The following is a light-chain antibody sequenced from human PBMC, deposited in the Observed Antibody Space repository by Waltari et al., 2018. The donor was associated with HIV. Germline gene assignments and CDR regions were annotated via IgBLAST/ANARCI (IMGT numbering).Light chain of an antibody. CDR3: SSYTSSSIVGV. V-gene: IGLV2-14*01. CDR1: SSDFGDYNY. Sequence: QSALTQSASVSVSPGQSITISCTGTSSDFGDYNYVSWYQQHPGKAPKLMIFDVSKRRSWVSYRFSGSKSGNTASLTISGLQGEDVADYYCSSYTSSSIVGVFGGGTKLTVL. CDR2: DVS. J-gene: IGLJ3*02.